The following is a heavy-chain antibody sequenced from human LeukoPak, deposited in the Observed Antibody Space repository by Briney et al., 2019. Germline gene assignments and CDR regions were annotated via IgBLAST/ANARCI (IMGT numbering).Heavy chain of an antibody. J-gene: IGHJ6*03. CDR2: IIPIFGTA. V-gene: IGHV1-69*13. CDR1: GGTFSSYA. D-gene: IGHD2-15*01. Sequence: GASVKVSCKASGGTFSSYAISWVRQAPGQGLEWMGGIIPIFGTANYAQKFQGRVTTTADESTSTAYMELGSLRSEDTAVYYCARGCSGGSCYSFIDYYYYMDVWGKGTTVTVSS. CDR3: ARGCSGGSCYSFIDYYYYMDV.